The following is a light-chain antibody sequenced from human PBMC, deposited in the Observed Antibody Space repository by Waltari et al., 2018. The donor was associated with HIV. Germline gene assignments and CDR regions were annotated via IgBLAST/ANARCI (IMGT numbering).Light chain of an antibody. CDR3: MQALQTPKT. Sequence: DIVMTQSPISLPVTPGEPASISCRPSQSLLHSNGYNYLDWYLQKPGQSPQLLIYLGSNRASGVPDRFSGSGSGTDFTLKISRVEAEDVGVYYCMQALQTPKTFGQGTKVEIK. J-gene: IGKJ1*01. CDR2: LGS. CDR1: QSLLHSNGYNY. V-gene: IGKV2-28*01.